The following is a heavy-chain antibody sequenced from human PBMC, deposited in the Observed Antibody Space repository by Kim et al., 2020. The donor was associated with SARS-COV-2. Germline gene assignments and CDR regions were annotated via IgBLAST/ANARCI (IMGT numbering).Heavy chain of an antibody. D-gene: IGHD3-22*01. CDR2: ISYDGSNK. J-gene: IGHJ4*02. CDR1: GFTFSSYA. V-gene: IGHV3-30*04. Sequence: GGSLRLSCAASGFTFSSYAMHWVRQAPGKGLEWVAVISYDGSNKYYADSVKGRFTISRDNSKNTLYLQMNSLRAEDTAVYYCARDSLPSSGYYKDFQLDYWGQGTLVTVSS. CDR3: ARDSLPSSGYYKDFQLDY.